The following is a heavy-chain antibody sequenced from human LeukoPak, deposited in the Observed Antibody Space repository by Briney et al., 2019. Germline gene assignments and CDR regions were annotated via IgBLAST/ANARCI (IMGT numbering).Heavy chain of an antibody. CDR2: IWFDGSDK. Sequence: PGGSLRLSCAASGFSFSSYDMHWVRQAPGKGLEWVAIIWFDGSDKYYGDSVKGRFTISRDNSKNTLYLQMNSLRVEDTAVYYCARDLNREDFDYWGQGTLVAVSS. J-gene: IGHJ4*02. CDR1: GFSFSSYD. D-gene: IGHD1-14*01. V-gene: IGHV3-33*01. CDR3: ARDLNREDFDY.